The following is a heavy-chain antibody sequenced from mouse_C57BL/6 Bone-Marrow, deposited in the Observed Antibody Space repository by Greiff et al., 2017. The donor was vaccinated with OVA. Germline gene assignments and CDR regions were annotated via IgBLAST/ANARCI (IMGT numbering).Heavy chain of an antibody. J-gene: IGHJ1*03. D-gene: IGHD1-1*01. CDR3: TTRGGSRPWYFDV. CDR1: GFNIKDDY. CDR2: IDPENGDT. Sequence: EVQLVEPGAELVRPGASVKLSCTASGFNIKDDYMHWVKQRPEQGLEWIGWIDPENGDTEYASKFQGKATITADTSSNTAYLQLSSLTSEDTAVEYCTTRGGSRPWYFDVWVRGTTVTVSS. V-gene: IGHV14-4*01.